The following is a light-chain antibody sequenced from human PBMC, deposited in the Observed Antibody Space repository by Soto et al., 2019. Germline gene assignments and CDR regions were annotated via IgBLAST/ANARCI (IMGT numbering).Light chain of an antibody. CDR2: AAS. CDR3: PKTYRTPPNT. V-gene: IGKV1-39*01. Sequence: DIQMTQSPSSLSASVGDRVTVTCRASQSISNYLNWYQQKPGEAPKLLIYAASSLQSGVPSRFSGSGSGTDFTLTISRLQPEDFATYYSPKTYRTPPNTFGQGTKLEIK. J-gene: IGKJ2*01. CDR1: QSISNY.